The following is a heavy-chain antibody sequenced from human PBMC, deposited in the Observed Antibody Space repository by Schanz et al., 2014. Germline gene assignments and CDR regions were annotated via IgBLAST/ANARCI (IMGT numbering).Heavy chain of an antibody. D-gene: IGHD6-6*01. CDR2: IIPVLNIA. Sequence: QLQLVQSGAEVKKPGSSVKVSCKLSGGTFSSYTISWMRQAPGQGLEWMGKIIPVLNIATYAQRFQGRVSITADTSTNTAYMELSSLTSDDTAVYYRARDQSPYPNSSDVRYFDYWGQGTLVTVSS. V-gene: IGHV1-69*08. CDR3: ARDQSPYPNSSDVRYFDY. CDR1: GGTFSSYT. J-gene: IGHJ4*02.